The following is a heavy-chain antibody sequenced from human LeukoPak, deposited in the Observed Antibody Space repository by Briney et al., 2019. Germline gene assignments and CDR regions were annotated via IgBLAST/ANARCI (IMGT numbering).Heavy chain of an antibody. J-gene: IGHJ6*03. CDR1: GYTFTSYG. D-gene: IGHD4-11*01. CDR3: ARSSATVETPYYYYYYMDV. CDR2: ISAYNGNT. V-gene: IGHV1-18*01. Sequence: GASVKVSCKASGYTFTSYGISWVRQAPGQGLEWMGWISAYNGNTNYAQKLQGRVTMTTDTSTSTAYMELRSLRSDDTAVYYCARSSATVETPYYYYYYMDVWGKGTTVTVSS.